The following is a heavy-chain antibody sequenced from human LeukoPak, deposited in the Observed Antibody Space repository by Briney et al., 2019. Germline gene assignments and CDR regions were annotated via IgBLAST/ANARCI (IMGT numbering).Heavy chain of an antibody. J-gene: IGHJ6*02. D-gene: IGHD2-21*02. CDR3: ARASYCGGDCRRQYFYGLDV. V-gene: IGHV1-2*02. CDR2: INPYSGDT. Sequence: ASVTVSCKASGYVFTGYILHWVRQAPGQGLEWVGWINPYSGDTNSAQDFQGRVTMARDTSISTVYMELSSLRSDDTAVYYCARASYCGGDCRRQYFYGLDVWGQGTTVTVSS. CDR1: GYVFTGYI.